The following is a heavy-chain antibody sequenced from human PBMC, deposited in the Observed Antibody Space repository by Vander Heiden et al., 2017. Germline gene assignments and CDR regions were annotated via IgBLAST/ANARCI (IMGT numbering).Heavy chain of an antibody. D-gene: IGHD3-22*01. V-gene: IGHV3-64*01. CDR2: ISSNGGST. CDR3: ARAEDSSGSYPPYGMDV. Sequence: EVQLVESGGGLVQPGGSLRLSCAASGFTFSTAAMNWVRQAPGKGLEYVSAISSNGGSTYYANSVKGRFTISRDNSKNTLYLQMGSLRAEDMAVYYCARAEDSSGSYPPYGMDVWGQGTTVTVSS. J-gene: IGHJ6*02. CDR1: GFTFSTAA.